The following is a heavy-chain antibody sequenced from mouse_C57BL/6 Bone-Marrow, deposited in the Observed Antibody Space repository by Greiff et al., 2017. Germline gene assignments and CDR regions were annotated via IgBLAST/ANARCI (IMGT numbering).Heavy chain of an antibody. D-gene: IGHD1-1*01. CDR1: GFSLSTSGMG. Sequence: QVTLKVSGPGILQSSQTLSLTCSFSGFSLSTSGMGVSWIRQPSGKGLEWLAHIYWDDDKRYNPSLKSRLTISEHTSRNQVFLKITSVDTADTATYYCARSDYYGSRWYFDVWGTGTTVTVSS. CDR2: IYWDDDK. V-gene: IGHV8-12*01. J-gene: IGHJ1*03. CDR3: ARSDYYGSRWYFDV.